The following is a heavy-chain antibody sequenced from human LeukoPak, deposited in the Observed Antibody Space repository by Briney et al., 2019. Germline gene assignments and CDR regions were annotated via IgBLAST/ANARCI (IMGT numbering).Heavy chain of an antibody. D-gene: IGHD6-6*01. Sequence: GGSLRLSCAASGFTFTRYAMSWVRQAPGKGLDWVAAITDSGGDTYHADSVKGRFTISRDNSKNTLYLQMNSLRAEDTAVYYCAKSSSTSRPYYFEYWGQGTLVTVSS. J-gene: IGHJ4*02. CDR3: AKSSSTSRPYYFEY. CDR1: GFTFTRYA. V-gene: IGHV3-23*01. CDR2: ITDSGGDT.